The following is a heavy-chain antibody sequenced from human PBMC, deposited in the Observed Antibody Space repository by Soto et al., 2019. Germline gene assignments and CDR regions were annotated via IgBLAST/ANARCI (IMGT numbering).Heavy chain of an antibody. J-gene: IGHJ4*02. D-gene: IGHD4-17*01. CDR1: GYSFTSYW. Sequence: GESLKISCKGSGYSFTSYWIGWVRQMPGKGLEWMGIIYPGDSDTRYSPSFQGQVTISADKSISTAYLQWSSLKASDTAMYYCARLPLDYGDYVGRHGFDYWGQGTLVTVSS. V-gene: IGHV5-51*01. CDR2: IYPGDSDT. CDR3: ARLPLDYGDYVGRHGFDY.